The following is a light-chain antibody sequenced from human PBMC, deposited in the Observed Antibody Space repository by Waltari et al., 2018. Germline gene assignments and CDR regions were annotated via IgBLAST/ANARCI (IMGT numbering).Light chain of an antibody. V-gene: IGLV2-14*03. J-gene: IGLJ3*02. CDR1: STDIGGFHY. CDR3: SSYTTGGTLL. Sequence: QSALTQPASVSGSPGQSITISCSGSSTDIGGFHYVSWYRQYPGEAPKLIIFDVCNRPSGVSYRFSGSKSGNTASLTIAGLQAEDEAHFYCSSYTTGGTLLFGGGTKVTVL. CDR2: DVC.